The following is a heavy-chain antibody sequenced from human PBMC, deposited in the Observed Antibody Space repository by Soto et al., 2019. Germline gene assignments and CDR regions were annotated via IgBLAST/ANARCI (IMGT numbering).Heavy chain of an antibody. CDR3: ARLVVVVAATSGYYYYGMDV. CDR1: GYSFTSHW. V-gene: IGHV5-10-1*01. CDR2: IDPSDSYT. J-gene: IGHJ6*02. D-gene: IGHD2-15*01. Sequence: GESLKISCKGSGYSFTSHWISWVRQMPGKGLEWMGRIDPSDSYTNYSPSFQGHVTISADKSISTAYLQWSSLKASDTAMYYCARLVVVVAATSGYYYYGMDVWGQGTTVTVSS.